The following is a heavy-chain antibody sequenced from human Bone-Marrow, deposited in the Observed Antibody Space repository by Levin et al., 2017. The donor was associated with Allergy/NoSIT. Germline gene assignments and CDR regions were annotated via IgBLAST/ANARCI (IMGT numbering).Heavy chain of an antibody. CDR2: IYWNDDK. CDR3: AHRPIRFLEWDNWFDP. V-gene: IGHV2-5*01. J-gene: IGHJ5*02. D-gene: IGHD3-3*01. CDR1: GFSLSTSGVG. Sequence: SGPTLVKPTQTLTLTCTFSGFSLSTSGVGVGWIRQPPGKALEWLALIYWNDDKRYSPSLKSRLTITKDTSKNQVVLTMTNMDPVDTATYYCAHRPIRFLEWDNWFDPWGQGTLVTVSS.